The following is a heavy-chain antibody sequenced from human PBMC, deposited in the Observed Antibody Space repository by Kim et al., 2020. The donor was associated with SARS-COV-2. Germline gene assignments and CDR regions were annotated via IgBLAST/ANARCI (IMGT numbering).Heavy chain of an antibody. Sequence: SETLSLTCTVSGGSISSYYWSWIRQPPGKGLEWIGYIYYSGSTNYNPSLKSRVTISVDTSKNQFSLKLSSVTAADTAVYYCARDRHYYDSSGYYYNWFDPWGQGTLVTVSS. V-gene: IGHV4-59*01. CDR1: GGSISSYY. D-gene: IGHD3-22*01. CDR3: ARDRHYYDSSGYYYNWFDP. CDR2: IYYSGST. J-gene: IGHJ5*02.